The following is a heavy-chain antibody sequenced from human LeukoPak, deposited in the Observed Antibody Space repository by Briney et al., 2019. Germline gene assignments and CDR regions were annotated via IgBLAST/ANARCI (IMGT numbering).Heavy chain of an antibody. J-gene: IGHJ4*02. Sequence: GGSLRLSCAASGFTVSRNYMNWVRQPPGKGLEWVANINQDGSEKFYVDSVKGRFTVSRDNAKNSLYLQMNSLRAEDTAVYYCARDIVPPGIFWEFWGQGSLVTVSS. D-gene: IGHD2-2*01. V-gene: IGHV3-7*04. CDR2: INQDGSEK. CDR1: GFTVSRNY. CDR3: ARDIVPPGIFWEF.